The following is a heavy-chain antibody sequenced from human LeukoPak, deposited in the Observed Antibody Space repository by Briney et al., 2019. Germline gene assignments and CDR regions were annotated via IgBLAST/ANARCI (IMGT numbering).Heavy chain of an antibody. Sequence: GGSLRLSCSASTFTFSGYYMSWICQAPGKGLDWVSYISSSGRSIYYTDSVKGRFTISRDNAKNSVYLQMNSLRAEDTAVYYCAMGDITGTTNEGLYYFDYWGQGTLVTVSS. CDR1: TFTFSGYY. J-gene: IGHJ4*02. D-gene: IGHD1-20*01. CDR3: AMGDITGTTNEGLYYFDY. V-gene: IGHV3-11*01. CDR2: ISSSGRSI.